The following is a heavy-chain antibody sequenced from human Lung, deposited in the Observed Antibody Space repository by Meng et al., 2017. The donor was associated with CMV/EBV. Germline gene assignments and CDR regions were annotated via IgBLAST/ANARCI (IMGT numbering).Heavy chain of an antibody. V-gene: IGHV3-21*01. D-gene: IGHD2-15*01. CDR1: GFTFSSYS. CDR2: ISSSSSYI. Sequence: ESXKISXAASGFTFSSYSMNWVRQAPGKGLEWVSSISSSSSYIYYADSVKGRFTISRDNAKNSLYLQMNSLRAEDTAVYYCARASVVVAARYYFDYWGQGKXVNGYS. J-gene: IGHJ4*02. CDR3: ARASVVVAARYYFDY.